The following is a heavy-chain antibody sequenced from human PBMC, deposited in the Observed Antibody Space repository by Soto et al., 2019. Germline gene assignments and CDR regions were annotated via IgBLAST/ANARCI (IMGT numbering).Heavy chain of an antibody. V-gene: IGHV3-30*18. CDR3: AKTPSDRVIRWWPLPDEYYFDY. CDR1: GFTFSSYG. D-gene: IGHD3-22*01. Sequence: QVQLVESGGGVVQPGRSLRLSCAASGFTFSSYGMHWVRQAPGKGLEWVAVISYDGSNKYYADSVKGRFTISRDNSKNTLYLQMNSLRAEDTAVYCCAKTPSDRVIRWWPLPDEYYFDYWGQGTLVTVSS. CDR2: ISYDGSNK. J-gene: IGHJ4*02.